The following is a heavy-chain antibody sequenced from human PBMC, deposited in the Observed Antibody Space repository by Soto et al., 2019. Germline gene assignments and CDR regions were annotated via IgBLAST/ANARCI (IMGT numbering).Heavy chain of an antibody. CDR1: GFSLSTSGVG. J-gene: IGHJ4*02. CDR3: AHRQRTVYFDY. D-gene: IGHD4-17*01. Sequence: QITLKESGPTLVKPTQTLTLTCTFSGFSLSTSGVGVGWIRQPPGKALEWLALTYWDDDKRYSPSLKSRLTITKDTSKNQVVLTMTDMDPVDTATYYCAHRQRTVYFDYWGQGTLVTVSS. CDR2: TYWDDDK. V-gene: IGHV2-5*02.